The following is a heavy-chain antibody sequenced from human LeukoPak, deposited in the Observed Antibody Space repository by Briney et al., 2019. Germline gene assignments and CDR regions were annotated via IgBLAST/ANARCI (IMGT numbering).Heavy chain of an antibody. Sequence: SVKVSCKASGGTFSSYTISWVRQAPGQGLEWMGRIIPILGIANCAQKFQGRVTITADKSTSTAYMELSSLRSEDTAVYYCSFGAPIYYYGMDVWGQGTTVTVSS. CDR2: IIPILGIA. CDR3: SFGAPIYYYGMDV. V-gene: IGHV1-69*02. J-gene: IGHJ6*02. CDR1: GGTFSSYT. D-gene: IGHD3-10*01.